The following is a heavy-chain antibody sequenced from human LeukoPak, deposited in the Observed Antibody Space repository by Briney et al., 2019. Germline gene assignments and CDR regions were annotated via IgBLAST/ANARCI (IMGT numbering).Heavy chain of an antibody. D-gene: IGHD3-9*01. Sequence: GGSLALSCAASGFISSGSAMHWVRQAAGKGLEWVGRIRSKVDNYATAYAASVKGRFTISTDEAKNMVYLQMNSLKTEDTAVYYCTRLYDIRGLWGQGTLVTVSS. CDR1: GFISSGSA. CDR2: IRSKVDNYAT. J-gene: IGHJ4*02. CDR3: TRLYDIRGL. V-gene: IGHV3-73*01.